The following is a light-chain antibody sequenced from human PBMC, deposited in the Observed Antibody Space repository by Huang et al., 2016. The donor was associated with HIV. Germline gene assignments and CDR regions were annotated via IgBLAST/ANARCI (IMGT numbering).Light chain of an antibody. J-gene: IGKJ1*01. CDR1: PAISNS. Sequence: DIQMTQSPSSLSASVGYKVSITCRASPAISNSLVWYQQQPGKAPKLLLYGASRLESGVSSRFSGSGSGTDYTLTISSLQPEDFATYYCQQYFSTPRTFGQGTKVEIK. V-gene: IGKV1-NL1*01. CDR3: QQYFSTPRT. CDR2: GAS.